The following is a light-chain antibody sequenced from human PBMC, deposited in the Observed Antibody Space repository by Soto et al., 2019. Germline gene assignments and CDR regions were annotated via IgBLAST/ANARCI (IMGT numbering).Light chain of an antibody. J-gene: IGLJ1*01. Sequence: QSALTQPPSASGSPGQSVTISCTGTSSDVGGSDYVSWYQHHPGKAPKLMIYDVSKRPSGVPDRFSGSKSGNMASLTVSGLQADDEADYYCISHVGHSNVFGTVTKLTVL. CDR1: SSDVGGSDY. CDR2: DVS. CDR3: ISHVGHSNV. V-gene: IGLV2-8*01.